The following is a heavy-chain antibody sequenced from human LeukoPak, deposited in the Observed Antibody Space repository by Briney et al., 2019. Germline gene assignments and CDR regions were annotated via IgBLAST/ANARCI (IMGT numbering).Heavy chain of an antibody. CDR2: ISAYNGNT. CDR3: ARKGRRGDYGMDV. D-gene: IGHD3-10*01. V-gene: IGHV1-18*01. CDR1: GYTFTSYD. J-gene: IGHJ6*02. Sequence: ASVKVSCKASGYTFTSYDINWVRQATGQGLEWMGWISAYNGNTNYAQKLQGRVTMTTDTSTSTAYMELRSLRSDDTAVYYCARKGRRGDYGMDVWGQGTTVTVSS.